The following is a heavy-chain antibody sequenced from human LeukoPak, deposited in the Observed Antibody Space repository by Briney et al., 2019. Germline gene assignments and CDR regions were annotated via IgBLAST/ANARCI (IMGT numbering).Heavy chain of an antibody. V-gene: IGHV3-7*01. D-gene: IGHD3-10*01. CDR3: ARYGSGSYYSGDYYYYYMDV. CDR2: IKQDGNEK. CDR1: GFRFSTYW. J-gene: IGHJ6*03. Sequence: PGGSLRLSCAASGFRFSTYWMSWVRQAPGKGLEWVANIKQDGNEKYYVDSVKGRFTISRDNAKNSLYLQMNSLRAEDTAVYYCARYGSGSYYSGDYYYYYMDVWGKGTTVTVSS.